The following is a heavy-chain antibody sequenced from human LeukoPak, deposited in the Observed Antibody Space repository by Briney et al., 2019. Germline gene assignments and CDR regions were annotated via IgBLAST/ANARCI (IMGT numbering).Heavy chain of an antibody. Sequence: SQTLSLTCAVSGDSVLSNSSWNWIRQSPSRGLEWLGRTYYRSNWYNDYGVSVKSRININPDTSKNLFSLQLGSVTPEDTAVYYCVRGGQGDGHSADEGFDIWGQGTMVTVS. V-gene: IGHV6-1*01. CDR3: VRGGQGDGHSADEGFDI. D-gene: IGHD5-18*01. CDR1: GDSVLSNSS. CDR2: TYYRSNWYN. J-gene: IGHJ3*02.